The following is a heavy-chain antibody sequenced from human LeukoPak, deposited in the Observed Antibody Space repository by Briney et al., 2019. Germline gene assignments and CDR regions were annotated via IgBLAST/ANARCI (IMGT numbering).Heavy chain of an antibody. D-gene: IGHD3-10*01. CDR3: TRLTGSGGGFDY. CDR1: GFTFSSYA. CDR2: IRSKAYGGTT. V-gene: IGHV3-49*04. Sequence: GGSLRLSCAASGFTFSSYAMHWVRQAPGKGLEWVGFIRSKAYGGTTEYAASVKGRFTISRDDSKSIAYLQMNSLKTEDTAVYYCTRLTGSGGGFDYWGQGTLVTVSS. J-gene: IGHJ4*02.